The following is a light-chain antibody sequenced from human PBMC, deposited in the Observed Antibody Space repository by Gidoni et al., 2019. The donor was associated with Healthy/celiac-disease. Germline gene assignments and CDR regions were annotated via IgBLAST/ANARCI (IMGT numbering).Light chain of an antibody. V-gene: IGKV3-11*01. CDR2: DAS. CDR1: QSVSSY. J-gene: IGKJ4*01. Sequence: ELVLTQPPATLSLSPGERATLPCRAGQSVSSYLAWYQQKPGQAPRLLIYDASNRATGIPARFSGSGSGTDFTLTISSLEPEDFAVYYCQQRSNWPPLTFGGGTKVEIK. CDR3: QQRSNWPPLT.